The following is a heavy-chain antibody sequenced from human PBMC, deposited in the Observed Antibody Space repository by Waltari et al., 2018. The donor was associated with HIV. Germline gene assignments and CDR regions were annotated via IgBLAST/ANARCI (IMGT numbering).Heavy chain of an antibody. J-gene: IGHJ6*02. D-gene: IGHD4-17*01. CDR2: ISGRGGST. CDR1: GFPFSSYA. CDR3: AKVGDGDSDTGDYYYYGMDV. Sequence: EVQLLESGGGLVQPGGSLRLSCAASGFPFSSYAMSWVRPPPGQGLEWVSAISGRGGSTYYADSVKGRFTISRDNSKNTLYLQMNSLRAEDTAVYYCAKVGDGDSDTGDYYYYGMDVWGQGTTVTVSS. V-gene: IGHV3-23*01.